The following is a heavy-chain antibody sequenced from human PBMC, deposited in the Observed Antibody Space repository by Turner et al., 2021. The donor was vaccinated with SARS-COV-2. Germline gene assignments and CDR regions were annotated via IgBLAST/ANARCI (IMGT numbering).Heavy chain of an antibody. J-gene: IGHJ4*02. CDR1: GFTFSSYG. V-gene: IGHV3-30*18. CDR2: ISYDGSNK. D-gene: IGHD2-15*01. Sequence: QVQLVESGGGVVQPGRSLRLSCSASGFTFSSYGMHWVRQAPGKGLEWEAVISYDGSNKYYADSVKGRFTISRDIYKSTLYLQMNSLRAEDTDVYYCAKVVSPYCSGGSCYSSPADYWGQGTLVTVSS. CDR3: AKVVSPYCSGGSCYSSPADY.